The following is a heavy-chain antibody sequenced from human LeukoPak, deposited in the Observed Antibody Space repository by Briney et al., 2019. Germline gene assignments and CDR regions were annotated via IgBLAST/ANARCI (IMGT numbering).Heavy chain of an antibody. CDR3: ASSAHGSGSFYYYYYMDV. V-gene: IGHV3-20*04. CDR2: INWNGGST. CDR1: GFTFDDYG. J-gene: IGHJ6*03. Sequence: GSLRLSCAASGFTFDDYGMSWVRQAPGKGLEWVSGINWNGGSTGYADSVKGRFTISRDNAKNSLYLQMNSLRAEDTALYYCASSAHGSGSFYYYYYMDVWGKGTTVTVSS. D-gene: IGHD3-10*01.